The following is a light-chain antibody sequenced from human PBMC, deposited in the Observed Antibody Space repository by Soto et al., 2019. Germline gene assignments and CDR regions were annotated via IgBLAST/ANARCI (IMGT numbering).Light chain of an antibody. J-gene: IGLJ1*01. CDR2: GNN. V-gene: IGLV1-40*01. Sequence: QPVLTQPPSVSGAPGQRVTISCTGSSSNIGANYDVHWYQHRPGTAPKLLIFGNNNRPSGVPDRFSGSKSGTSASLAITGLQAEDEGDYDCQSYDSTLSARYVFGTGTKLTVL. CDR1: SSNIGANYD. CDR3: QSYDSTLSARYV.